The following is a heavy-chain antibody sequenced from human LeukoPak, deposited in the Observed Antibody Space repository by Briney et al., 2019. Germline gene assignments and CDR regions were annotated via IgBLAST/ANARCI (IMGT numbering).Heavy chain of an antibody. D-gene: IGHD3-9*01. V-gene: IGHV1-18*01. CDR3: ARAYYDILTGSYYFDY. CDR1: GYTFTSYS. Sequence: ASVTVSCKASGYTFTSYSISWVRQAPGLGLEWMGWISSYNGNTNYAQKFQGGVTMTTDTSTSTAYMELRSLRSDDTAVYYCARAYYDILTGSYYFDYWGQGTLVTVSS. CDR2: ISSYNGNT. J-gene: IGHJ4*02.